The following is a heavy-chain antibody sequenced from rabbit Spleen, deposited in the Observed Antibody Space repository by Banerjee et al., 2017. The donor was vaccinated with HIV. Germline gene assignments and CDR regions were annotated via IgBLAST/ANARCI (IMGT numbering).Heavy chain of an antibody. Sequence: QEQLVESGGGLVQPGGSLKLSCKASGFDLSNYGVSWVRQAPGKGLEWIGYIDPVFYAAYYSTWVKGRFTISKTSSTTVTLQMTSLTAADTATYFCARALYSGTVNNLWGPGTLVTVS. J-gene: IGHJ4*01. CDR2: IDPVFYAA. CDR3: ARALYSGTVNNL. D-gene: IGHD1-1*01. CDR1: GFDLSNYG. V-gene: IGHV1S39*01.